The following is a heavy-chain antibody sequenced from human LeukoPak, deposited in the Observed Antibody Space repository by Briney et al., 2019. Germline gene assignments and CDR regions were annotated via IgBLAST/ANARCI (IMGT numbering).Heavy chain of an antibody. J-gene: IGHJ1*01. D-gene: IGHD3-10*01. V-gene: IGHV3-9*01. CDR3: AKDRGTMVRGVIEYFQH. CDR2: ISWNSGSM. Sequence: PGGSLRLSCAASGFTFDDYAMHWVRQAPGKGLEWVSGISWNSGSMGYADSVKGRFTISRDNAKNSLYLQMNSLRAEDTALYYCAKDRGTMVRGVIEYFQHWGQGTLVTVSS. CDR1: GFTFDDYA.